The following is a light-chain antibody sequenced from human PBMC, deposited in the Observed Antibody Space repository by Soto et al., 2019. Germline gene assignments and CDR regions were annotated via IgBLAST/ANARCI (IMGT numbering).Light chain of an antibody. V-gene: IGKV1-39*01. CDR3: QQSYSIPFT. Sequence: DIQMTQSPSSLSASVGDRVTITCRASQRISTYLNWYQQKPGKAPKLLIYAASSLQSGVPSRFTGTGSGTDFTLPISSLQPEDFATYYCQQSYSIPFTFGQGTKLEI. CDR2: AAS. J-gene: IGKJ2*01. CDR1: QRISTY.